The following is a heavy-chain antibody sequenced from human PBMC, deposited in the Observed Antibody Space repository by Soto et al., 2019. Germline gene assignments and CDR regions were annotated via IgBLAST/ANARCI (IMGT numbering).Heavy chain of an antibody. CDR3: AKRLTTVTLSYFDY. D-gene: IGHD4-17*01. CDR2: ISSSGGTT. Sequence: GGSLRLSCTASGFTFSNYALSRVREAPGKGLEWVSGISSSGGTTYYADSVKGRFTISRDNSKSTLYLQMSSLRAEDTSVYYCAKRLTTVTLSYFDYWGQGTLVTVSS. CDR1: GFTFSNYA. V-gene: IGHV3-23*01. J-gene: IGHJ4*02.